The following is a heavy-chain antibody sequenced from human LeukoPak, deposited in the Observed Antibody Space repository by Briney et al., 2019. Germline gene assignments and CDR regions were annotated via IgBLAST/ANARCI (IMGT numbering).Heavy chain of an antibody. D-gene: IGHD2-15*01. Sequence: PAETLTLTCSVSGGSISSYYGSWFRQPPGKGREGFGYIYYIGSTNYNPSLKSRIPIPVDTSQTQFSLKLRSVTAADPAVYYCSSVPPIVAPEGWFAPWGQGNLVPVSS. CDR3: SSVPPIVAPEGWFAP. V-gene: IGHV4-59*01. CDR2: IYYIGST. CDR1: GGSISSYY. J-gene: IGHJ5*02.